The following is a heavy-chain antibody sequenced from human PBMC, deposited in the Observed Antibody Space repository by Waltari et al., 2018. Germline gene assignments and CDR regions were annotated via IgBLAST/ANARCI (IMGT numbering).Heavy chain of an antibody. CDR3: ARGGSRYCSSTSCYGDVDY. V-gene: IGHV4-61*02. Sequence: QVQLQESGPGLVKPSQTLSLTCTVSGGSISSGSYYWSWIRQPAGKGLEWIGRIYTSASTNYNPSLKSRVTISVDTSKNQFSRKLSSVTAADTAVYYCARGGSRYCSSTSCYGDVDYWGQGTLVTVSS. J-gene: IGHJ4*02. D-gene: IGHD2-2*01. CDR1: GGSISSGSYY. CDR2: IYTSAST.